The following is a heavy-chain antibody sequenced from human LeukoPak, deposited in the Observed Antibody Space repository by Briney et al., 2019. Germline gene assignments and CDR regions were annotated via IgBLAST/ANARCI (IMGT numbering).Heavy chain of an antibody. Sequence: SETLSLTCTVSGGSIISYYWSWIRQPPGKGLEWIGYTYYSGRTSYNPSLKSRVTISVDTSNNQFSLKLDSVTAADTAVYFCARHGGTVAINDAFDIWGQGTMVTVSS. CDR3: ARHGGTVAINDAFDI. V-gene: IGHV4-59*08. D-gene: IGHD1/OR15-1a*01. CDR1: GGSIISYY. CDR2: TYYSGRT. J-gene: IGHJ3*02.